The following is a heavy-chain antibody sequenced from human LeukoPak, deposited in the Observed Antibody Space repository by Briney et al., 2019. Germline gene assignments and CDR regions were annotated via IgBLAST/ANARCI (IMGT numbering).Heavy chain of an antibody. Sequence: SETLSLTCAVSGGSISSNNWWGWVRQPPGKGLEWIGEIYHSGSTYYNPSLKSRVTISVDTSKNQFSLKLSSVTAADTAVYYCARLRGPGGFDYWGQGTLVTVSS. CDR2: IYHSGST. J-gene: IGHJ4*02. CDR3: ARLRGPGGFDY. V-gene: IGHV4-4*02. D-gene: IGHD4-17*01. CDR1: GGSISSNNW.